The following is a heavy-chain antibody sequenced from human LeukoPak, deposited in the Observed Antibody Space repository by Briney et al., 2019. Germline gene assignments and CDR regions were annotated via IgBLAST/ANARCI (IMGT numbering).Heavy chain of an antibody. V-gene: IGHV1-46*01. D-gene: IGHD2-21*02. CDR3: ARGSVMTSDYYYDMDV. J-gene: IGHJ6*02. CDR2: LNPSGGSR. CDR1: GYTFTSYY. Sequence: ASVKASCKASGYTFTSYYMHWVRQAPGQGLEWMGILNPSGGSRTYAEQFQGRVTMTRDTSTSTGYMELSSLRSEDTAVYYCARGSVMTSDYYYDMDVWGQGTTVTVS.